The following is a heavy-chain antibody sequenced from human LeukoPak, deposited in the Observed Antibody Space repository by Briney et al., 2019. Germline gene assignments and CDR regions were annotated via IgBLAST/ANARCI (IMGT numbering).Heavy chain of an antibody. CDR2: ISYDGNNK. CDR3: ARDRVQLWNYGMDV. CDR1: GFTFSSHA. D-gene: IGHD5-18*01. V-gene: IGHV3-30-3*01. Sequence: GGSLRLSCAASGFTFSSHAMHWVRQAPGKGLEWVAVISYDGNNKYYADSVKGRFTISRDNSKNTLYLQMNSLRAEDTAVYYCARDRVQLWNYGMDVWGRGTTVTVSS. J-gene: IGHJ6*02.